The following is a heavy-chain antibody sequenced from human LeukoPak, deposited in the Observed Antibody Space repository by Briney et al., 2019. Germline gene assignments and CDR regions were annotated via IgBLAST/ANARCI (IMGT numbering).Heavy chain of an antibody. CDR3: ARDLRWAFDY. Sequence: GGSLRLSCAASGFTFSSYSMNWVRQAPGKGLEWVSYISSSGSTIYYADSVKGRFTISRDNAKNSLYLQMNSLRAEDTAVYYCARDLRWAFDYWGQGTLVTVSS. CDR2: ISSSGSTI. D-gene: IGHD1-26*01. J-gene: IGHJ4*02. V-gene: IGHV3-48*04. CDR1: GFTFSSYS.